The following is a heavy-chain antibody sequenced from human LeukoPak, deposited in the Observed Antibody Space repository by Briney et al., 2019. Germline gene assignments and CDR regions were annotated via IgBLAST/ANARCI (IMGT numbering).Heavy chain of an antibody. CDR1: GFTFSSYA. J-gene: IGHJ6*03. CDR2: ISGSGGST. Sequence: GGSRRLSCAASGFTFSSYAMSWDRQAPGKGLEWVSAISGSGGSTYYADSVKGRFTISRDNSKNTLYLQMNSLRAEDTAVYYCAGRYCSSTSCFYYYYYMDVWGKGTTVTDSS. CDR3: AGRYCSSTSCFYYYYYMDV. V-gene: IGHV3-23*01. D-gene: IGHD2-2*01.